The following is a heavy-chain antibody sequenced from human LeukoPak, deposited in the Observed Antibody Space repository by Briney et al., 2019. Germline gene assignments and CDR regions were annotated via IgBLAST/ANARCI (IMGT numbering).Heavy chain of an antibody. CDR1: GGSISSGGYY. CDR3: ARDLCSGGSCYSGFDY. J-gene: IGHJ4*02. D-gene: IGHD2-15*01. Sequence: SETLSLTCTVSGGSISSGGYYWAWIRQPPGKGLEWIGEIYHSGSTNYNPSLKSRVTISVGKSKNQFSLKLSSVTAADTAVYYCARDLCSGGSCYSGFDYWGQGTLVTVSS. V-gene: IGHV4-39*07. CDR2: IYHSGST.